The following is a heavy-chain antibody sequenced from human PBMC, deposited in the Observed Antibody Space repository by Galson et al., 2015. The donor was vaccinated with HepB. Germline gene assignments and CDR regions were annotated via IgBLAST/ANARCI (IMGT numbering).Heavy chain of an antibody. CDR3: ARVKGNDYGDRYYFDY. J-gene: IGHJ4*02. CDR1: GFTFSTYG. Sequence: SLRLSCAASGFTFSTYGMNWVRQAPGKGLQWVAFIPYGGGDQYYADSVKGRFTISRDNSKNTLYLQMNSLRADDTAVYDCARVKGNDYGDRYYFDYWGQGTLVTVSS. CDR2: IPYGGGDQ. V-gene: IGHV3-30*03. D-gene: IGHD4-17*01.